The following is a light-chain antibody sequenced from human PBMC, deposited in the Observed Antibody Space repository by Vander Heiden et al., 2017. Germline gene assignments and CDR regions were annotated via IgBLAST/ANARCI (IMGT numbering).Light chain of an antibody. CDR3: QQSYSTPLT. Sequence: IHLTQSASSLSASIGDRVSISCRTSQTIREYVNWFQQKSAKAPKLLIYAATRLQSGVPSRFSGSGSGTDFTLTISSLQSEDIAVYYCQQSYSTPLTFGGGTRVEI. V-gene: IGKV1-39*01. J-gene: IGKJ4*01. CDR1: QTIREY. CDR2: AAT.